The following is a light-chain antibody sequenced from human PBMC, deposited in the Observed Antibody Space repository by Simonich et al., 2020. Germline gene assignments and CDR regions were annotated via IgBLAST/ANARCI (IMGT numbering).Light chain of an antibody. CDR2: DVM. CDR1: SSDDGGYNY. Sequence: QSALTQPASVSGSPGQSITISCTGTSSDDGGYNYVSWYQQHPGKAPKLRIYDVMSRPSGVSTRSLGSKSGNTASLTISGRQAEDEADYYCSSYTSSSTVVFGGGTKLTVL. J-gene: IGLJ2*01. V-gene: IGLV2-14*03. CDR3: SSYTSSSTVV.